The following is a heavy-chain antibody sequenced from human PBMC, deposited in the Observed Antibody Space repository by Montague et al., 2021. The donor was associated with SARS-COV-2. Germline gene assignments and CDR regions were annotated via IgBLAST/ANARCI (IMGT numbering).Heavy chain of an antibody. CDR1: GGSISSSSYY. CDR3: ACGEITTRGLIYYYGMDV. CDR2: IYYSGST. J-gene: IGHJ6*02. D-gene: IGHD3-10*01. V-gene: IGHV4-39*01. Sequence: SGTLSLTCTVSGGSISSSSYYWGWIRQPPGKGLEWIGSIYYSGSTYYNPSLKSRVTISVDASKNQFSLKLSSVTAADTAVYYCACGEITTRGLIYYYGMDVWGQGTTVTVSS.